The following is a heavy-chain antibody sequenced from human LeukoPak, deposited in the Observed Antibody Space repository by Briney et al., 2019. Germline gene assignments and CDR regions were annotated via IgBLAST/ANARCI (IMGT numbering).Heavy chain of an antibody. V-gene: IGHV1-46*01. J-gene: IGHJ4*02. CDR1: GYTFTSYC. D-gene: IGHD3-9*01. CDR3: ARELTPYNYDILTGYYPNYYFDY. Sequence: ASVKVSCKASGYTFTSYCMHWVRQAPGQGLEWMGIINPSGGSTSYAQKFQGRVTMTRDTSTSTVYMELSSLRSEDTAVYYCARELTPYNYDILTGYYPNYYFDYWGQGTLVTVSS. CDR2: INPSGGST.